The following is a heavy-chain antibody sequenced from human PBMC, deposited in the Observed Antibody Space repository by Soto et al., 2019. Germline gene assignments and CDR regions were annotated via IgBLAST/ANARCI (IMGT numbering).Heavy chain of an antibody. CDR3: ARSLLGYCSGGSCYSVSAAFDI. V-gene: IGHV1-3*01. Sequence: ASVKVSCRASGYTFTNYAMHLVRQAPGQSLEWMGWINAGNGNTKYSQKFQGRVTITRDTSASTAYMELSSLRSEDTAVYYCARSLLGYCSGGSCYSVSAAFDIWGQATMVTVSS. CDR2: INAGNGNT. D-gene: IGHD2-15*01. J-gene: IGHJ3*02. CDR1: GYTFTNYA.